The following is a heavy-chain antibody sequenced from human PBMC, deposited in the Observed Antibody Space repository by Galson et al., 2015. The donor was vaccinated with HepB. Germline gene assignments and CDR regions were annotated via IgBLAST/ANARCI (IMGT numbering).Heavy chain of an antibody. D-gene: IGHD2-15*01. CDR2: IGGSGGNT. J-gene: IGHJ4*02. CDR1: GFTLSSFG. CDR3: AKVGLGD. Sequence: SLRLSCAASGFTLSSFGMSWVRQAPGKGLEWVSSIGGSGGNTYYADSVKGRFTISRDGSNNTLFLQMNSLRAEDTAIYYCAKVGLGDWGQGTLVTVSS. V-gene: IGHV3-23*01.